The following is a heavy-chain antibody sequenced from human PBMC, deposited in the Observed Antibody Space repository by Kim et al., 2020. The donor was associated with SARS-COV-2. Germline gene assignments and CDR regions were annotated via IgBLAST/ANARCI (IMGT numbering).Heavy chain of an antibody. D-gene: IGHD1-26*01. CDR3: TRTSGSYYVGYNWFDP. V-gene: IGHV3-49*04. CDR2: IRSKAYGGTT. CDR1: GFTFGDYA. J-gene: IGHJ5*02. Sequence: GGSLRLSCTASGFTFGDYAMSWVRQAPGKGLEWVGFIRSKAYGGTTEYAASVKGRFTISRDDSKSIAYLQMNSLKTEDTAVYYCTRTSGSYYVGYNWFDPWGQGTLVTVSS.